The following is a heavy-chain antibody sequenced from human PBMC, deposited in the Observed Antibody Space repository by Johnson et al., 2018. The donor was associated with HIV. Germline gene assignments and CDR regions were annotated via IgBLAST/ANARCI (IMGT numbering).Heavy chain of an antibody. CDR2: ISYDGSNK. Sequence: QEQLVESGGGLVAPGGSLRLSCAASGFSFRNAWMSWVRQAPGKGLEWVAVISYDGSNKYYADSVKGRFTISRDNSKNTLYLQMNSLRAEDTAVYYCARGLNCTNGVCYTWAFDIWGQGTMVTVSS. D-gene: IGHD2-8*01. V-gene: IGHV3-30-3*01. CDR3: ARGLNCTNGVCYTWAFDI. J-gene: IGHJ3*02. CDR1: GFSFRNAW.